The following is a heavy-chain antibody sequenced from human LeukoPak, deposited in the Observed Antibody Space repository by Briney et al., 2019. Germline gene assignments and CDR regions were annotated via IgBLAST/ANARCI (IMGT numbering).Heavy chain of an antibody. D-gene: IGHD3-10*01. Sequence: PGGSLRLSCAASGFRFSRFWMSWVRQAPGKGLEWVANIEEDGSEKNYVDSVRGRFTISRDNAKKSLYLQMNSLRDGDTALYYCVAGVTSFDPWGQGTLVTVSS. CDR1: GFRFSRFW. V-gene: IGHV3-7*01. CDR2: IEEDGSEK. J-gene: IGHJ5*02. CDR3: VAGVTSFDP.